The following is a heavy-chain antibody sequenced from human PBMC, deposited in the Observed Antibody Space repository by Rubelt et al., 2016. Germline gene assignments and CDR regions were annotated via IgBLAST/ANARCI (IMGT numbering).Heavy chain of an antibody. Sequence: SGGGLVQPGGSLRLSCAVSGFTFSTTHMNWVRQAPGKGLEWVANIKQDGSEKYYVDSVKGRFTISRDNAKNSLYLQMNSLRAEDTAVYYCARAGVFRGSVVTLPPLDYWGQGTLVTVSS. V-gene: IGHV3-7*01. D-gene: IGHD4-23*01. CDR2: IKQDGSEK. CDR3: ARAGVFRGSVVTLPPLDY. CDR1: GFTFSTTH. J-gene: IGHJ4*02.